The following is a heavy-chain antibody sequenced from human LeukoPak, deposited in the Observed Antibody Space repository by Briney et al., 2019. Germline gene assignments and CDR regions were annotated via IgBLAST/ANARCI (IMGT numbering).Heavy chain of an antibody. J-gene: IGHJ4*02. CDR1: GFSVSSNY. CDR2: IYSGGST. Sequence: GGSLRLSCEASGFSVSSNYMTWVRQAPGKGLEWVSVIYSGGSTYYADSVKGRFTISRDNSKNTLYLQMNSLRAEDTAVYYCAKEGGYDPDYWGQGTLVTVSS. V-gene: IGHV3-53*05. D-gene: IGHD5-12*01. CDR3: AKEGGYDPDY.